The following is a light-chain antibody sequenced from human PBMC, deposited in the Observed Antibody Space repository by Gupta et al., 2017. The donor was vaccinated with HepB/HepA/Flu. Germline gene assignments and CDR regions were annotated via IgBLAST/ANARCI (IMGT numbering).Light chain of an antibody. CDR1: NIGSKS. V-gene: IGLV3-21*03. J-gene: IGLJ2*01. CDR3: QVWDINSVVV. Sequence: SYVLTQPPSVSVAPGKTAWITCGGNNIGSKSVHWYQQKPGQAPVVVIYDDSDRPSGIPERFSGSNSGNTATLTISRVEAGDEADYYCQVWDINSVVVLGGGTKLTVL. CDR2: DDS.